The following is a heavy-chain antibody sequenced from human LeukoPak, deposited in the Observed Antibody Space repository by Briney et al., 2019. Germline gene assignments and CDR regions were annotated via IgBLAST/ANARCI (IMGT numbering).Heavy chain of an antibody. D-gene: IGHD3-10*01. Sequence: PSETLSLTCAVYGGSFSGYYWSWIRQPPGKGLEWIGEINHSGSTNYNPSLKSRVTISVDTSKNQFSLKLSSVTAADTAVYYCARQSPMVRGVRFDPWGQGTLVTVSS. CDR3: ARQSPMVRGVRFDP. CDR1: GGSFSGYY. V-gene: IGHV4-34*01. J-gene: IGHJ5*02. CDR2: INHSGST.